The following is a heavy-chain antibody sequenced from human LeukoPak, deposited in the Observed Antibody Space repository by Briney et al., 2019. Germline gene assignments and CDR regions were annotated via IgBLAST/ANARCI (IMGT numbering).Heavy chain of an antibody. J-gene: IGHJ4*02. CDR2: IYYSGST. D-gene: IGHD3-3*01. CDR1: GGSISSYY. V-gene: IGHV4-59*01. CDR3: ASFWSGRREVVFDY. Sequence: SETLSLTCTVSGGSISSYYWSWIRQPPGKGLEWIGYIYYSGSTNYNPSLKSRVTISVDTSKNQFSLKLSSVTAADTAVYYCASFWSGRREVVFDYWGQGTLVTVSS.